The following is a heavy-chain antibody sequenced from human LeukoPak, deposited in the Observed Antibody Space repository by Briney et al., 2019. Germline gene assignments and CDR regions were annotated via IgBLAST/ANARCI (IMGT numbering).Heavy chain of an antibody. CDR2: IHPVDSDT. CDR1: GYSFTAYW. D-gene: IGHD3-10*01. Sequence: GESLKISCKASGYSFTAYWISWVRQMPGKGLEWMGVIHPVDSDTTYSPSFQGQVTISADKSNNIAYLEWDSLKASDSGTYYCARRTGRGTYYSLFFVYWGEGALVTVSS. J-gene: IGHJ4*02. V-gene: IGHV5-51*01. CDR3: ARRTGRGTYYSLFFVY.